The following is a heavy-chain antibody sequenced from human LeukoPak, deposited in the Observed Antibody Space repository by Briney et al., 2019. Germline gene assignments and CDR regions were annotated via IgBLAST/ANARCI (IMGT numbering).Heavy chain of an antibody. V-gene: IGHV1-2*02. J-gene: IGHJ3*02. CDR1: GYTFTGYY. Sequence: ASVKVSCKASGYTFTGYYMHWVRQAPGQGRERMGWINPNSGGTNYAQKFQGRVTITRDTSISTAYMELSRLRSDDTAVYYCARGIVEMATIDAFDIWGQGTMVTVSS. D-gene: IGHD5-24*01. CDR3: ARGIVEMATIDAFDI. CDR2: INPNSGGT.